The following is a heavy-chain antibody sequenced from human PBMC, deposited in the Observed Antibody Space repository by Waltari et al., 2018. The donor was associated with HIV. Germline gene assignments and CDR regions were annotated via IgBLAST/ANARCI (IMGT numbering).Heavy chain of an antibody. CDR2: ISSSSSYI. CDR3: ARDHVPMNSYGGTPYFDY. Sequence: EVQLVESGGGLVKPGGSLRLSCAASGFTFSSYSMNWVRQAPGKGLEWVSSISSSSSYIYYADSVKGRFTISRDNAKNSLYLQMNSLRAEDTAVYYCARDHVPMNSYGGTPYFDYWGQGTLVTVSS. CDR1: GFTFSSYS. J-gene: IGHJ4*02. V-gene: IGHV3-21*01. D-gene: IGHD4-17*01.